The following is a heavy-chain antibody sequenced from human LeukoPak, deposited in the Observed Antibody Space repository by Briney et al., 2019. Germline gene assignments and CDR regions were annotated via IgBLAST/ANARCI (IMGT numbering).Heavy chain of an antibody. CDR1: GFTFSSYG. Sequence: GGSLRLSCAASGFTFSSYGMHWARQAPGKGLEWVANIKQDGSEKYYVDSVKGRFTISRDNSKNTLYLQMNSLRAEDTAVYYCANGNRCTSPNCLGYYYFYMDVWGKGTTVTVSS. J-gene: IGHJ6*03. CDR3: ANGNRCTSPNCLGYYYFYMDV. CDR2: IKQDGSEK. D-gene: IGHD2-8*01. V-gene: IGHV3-7*03.